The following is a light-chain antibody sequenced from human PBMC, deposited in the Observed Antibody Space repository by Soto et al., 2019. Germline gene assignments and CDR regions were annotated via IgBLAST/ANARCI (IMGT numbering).Light chain of an antibody. V-gene: IGKV3-20*01. CDR1: QTVSSNS. J-gene: IGKJ3*01. Sequence: EIVLTQSPGTLSLSPGERATLSCRASQTVSSNSLAWYQQIPGQAPRVLIYGASSRATGIPDRFSGSGSGADFTLTISRLEPEDFAVYYCQQYTTSPFTFGPGTKVDIK. CDR3: QQYTTSPFT. CDR2: GAS.